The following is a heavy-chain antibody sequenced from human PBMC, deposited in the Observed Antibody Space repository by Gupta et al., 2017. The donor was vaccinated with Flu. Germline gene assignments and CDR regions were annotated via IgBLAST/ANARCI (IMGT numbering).Heavy chain of an antibody. J-gene: IGHJ4*02. CDR1: GFTFINAW. Sequence: VQLVESGGGLVTPGGSLRLSCAASGFTFINAWMIWVRQAPGKGLDGVGRIKGKTDGGTTDYAAPVKGRFTISRDDSENTLYLQMNSLKTEDTAVYYCTTDGGPVDTCLAYWGQVTLVTVSS. V-gene: IGHV3-15*01. D-gene: IGHD5-18*01. CDR3: TTDGGPVDTCLAY. CDR2: IKGKTDGGTT.